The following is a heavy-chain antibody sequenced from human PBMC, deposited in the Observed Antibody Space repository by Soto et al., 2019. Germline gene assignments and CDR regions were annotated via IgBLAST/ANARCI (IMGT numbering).Heavy chain of an antibody. CDR1: GFTFSFYG. D-gene: IGHD3-16*01. V-gene: IGHV3-30*18. CDR3: ANPYVAFHAFDI. J-gene: IGHJ3*02. Sequence: SLRPSCAASGFTFSFYGMHWVRQAPGKGLEWVAVISYDGSNKYYADSVKGRFTISRDSSKNTLYLQMNSLRAEDPAVYYCANPYVAFHAFDIWGQGTMVTVSS. CDR2: ISYDGSNK.